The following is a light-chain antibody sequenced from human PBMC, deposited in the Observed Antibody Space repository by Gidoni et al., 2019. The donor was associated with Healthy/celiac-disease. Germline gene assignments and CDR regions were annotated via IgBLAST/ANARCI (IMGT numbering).Light chain of an antibody. CDR2: NAS. V-gene: IGKV3-11*01. CDR1: QSVSSY. CDR3: QQRSNWPPIT. Sequence: IVLTQLPATLPFSPGERATLSCRASQSVSSYLVWYQHKPGQAPRLLIYNASNRATGIAARFSGSGCGADFTLTISSIEPEDFAVYYYQQRSNWPPITFGQGTRLEIK. J-gene: IGKJ5*01.